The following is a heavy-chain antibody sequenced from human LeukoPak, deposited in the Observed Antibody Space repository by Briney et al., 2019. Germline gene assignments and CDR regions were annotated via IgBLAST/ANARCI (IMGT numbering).Heavy chain of an antibody. CDR1: GFTFSSNW. Sequence: GGSLRLSCAASGFTFSSNWMSWVRQAPGKGLEWVANINKDGSDQYYVDSVKGRFTISRDNARNSLYLQINSLRAEDTAVYYCAREAAATYFDSWCQGTLVIVSS. D-gene: IGHD6-25*01. CDR2: INKDGSDQ. J-gene: IGHJ4*02. CDR3: AREAAATYFDS. V-gene: IGHV3-7*01.